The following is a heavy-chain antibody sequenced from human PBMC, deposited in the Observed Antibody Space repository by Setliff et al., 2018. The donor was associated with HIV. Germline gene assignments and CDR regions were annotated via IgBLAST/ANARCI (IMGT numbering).Heavy chain of an antibody. Sequence: PSETLSLTCTVSGGSISSYYGSWIRQPAGKGLEWIGRIYTSGSTNYNPSLKSRITLSLETSRNQFSLRVTSVTATDTAVYYCTRQSPVAGSGAFDIWGQGTMVTVSS. V-gene: IGHV4-4*07. CDR3: TRQSPVAGSGAFDI. D-gene: IGHD6-19*01. J-gene: IGHJ3*02. CDR2: IYTSGST. CDR1: GGSISSYY.